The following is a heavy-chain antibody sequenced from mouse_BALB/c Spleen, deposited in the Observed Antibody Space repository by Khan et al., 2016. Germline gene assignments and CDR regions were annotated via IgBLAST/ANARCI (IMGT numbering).Heavy chain of an antibody. Sequence: QVQLKESGPGLVAPSQSLSITCTVSGFSLTSYGVHWVRQPPGKGLEWLGVIWAGGNINYNSALMSRLSISKDNFKSKVFLNMKSLKNDDTAEYYGARDGGRSPYFDVWGAGTTVTVSS. CDR3: ARDGGRSPYFDV. V-gene: IGHV2-9*02. CDR1: GFSLTSYG. CDR2: IWAGGNI. D-gene: IGHD1-1*01. J-gene: IGHJ1*01.